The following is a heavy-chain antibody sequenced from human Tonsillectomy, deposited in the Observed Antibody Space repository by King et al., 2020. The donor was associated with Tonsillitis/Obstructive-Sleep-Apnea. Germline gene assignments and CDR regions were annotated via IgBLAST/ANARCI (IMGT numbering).Heavy chain of an antibody. CDR2: VYWDDDN. V-gene: IGHV2-5*02. J-gene: IGHJ3*01. D-gene: IGHD1-7*01. Sequence: ITLKESGPTLVKPTQTLTLTCTFSGFSLTTYGVGVGWIRQPPGQALEWLALVYWDDDNRYNPSLKSSLTVTKDTSKNQVVLIMTNVDPVDTATYFCAHRVPYNSNWDYGAFDVWGQGTLVTVSS. CDR1: GFSLTTYGVG. CDR3: AHRVPYNSNWDYGAFDV.